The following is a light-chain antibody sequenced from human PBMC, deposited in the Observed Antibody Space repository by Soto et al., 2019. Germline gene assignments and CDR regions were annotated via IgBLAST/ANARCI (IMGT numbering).Light chain of an antibody. CDR2: AAS. CDR1: QDISRY. CDR3: QQLKSYPRS. V-gene: IGKV1-9*01. Sequence: DIQLTQSPSFLSASVGDRVTITCRTSQDISRYLACYQQKPGKAPKLLISAASTLQSGVPSRFSGSGSGTEFTLTISSLQPEDFATYYCQQLKSYPRSFGGGTKVEI. J-gene: IGKJ4*01.